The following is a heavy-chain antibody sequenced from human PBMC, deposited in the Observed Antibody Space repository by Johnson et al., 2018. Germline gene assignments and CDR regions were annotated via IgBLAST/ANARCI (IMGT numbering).Heavy chain of an antibody. J-gene: IGHJ3*02. V-gene: IGHV3-23*04. D-gene: IGHD3-10*01. CDR1: GFTFTTYP. CDR2: IGADGGGI. Sequence: EVQLVESGGGLVQXGGSXRLXCTASGFTFTTYPMTWVRQAPGKGLEWVSVIGADGGGIHYADSVKGRFIISRDNSENALHLQMNSLRAEDTALYYCAGDRGYAFDIWGQGTMVTVSS. CDR3: AGDRGYAFDI.